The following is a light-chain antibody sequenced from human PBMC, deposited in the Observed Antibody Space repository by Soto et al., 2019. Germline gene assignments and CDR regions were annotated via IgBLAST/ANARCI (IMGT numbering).Light chain of an antibody. V-gene: IGKV1-8*01. J-gene: IGKJ2*01. CDR1: QGISSY. CDR3: QQYYSYPHT. CDR2: AAS. Sequence: AIRMTQSPSSLSASTGDRVTITCRASQGISSYLAWYQQKPGKAPKLLIYAASTLQSGVPSRFSGSGSGTDFTLTISCLQSKDFATYYCQQYYSYPHTFGQGTKLEIK.